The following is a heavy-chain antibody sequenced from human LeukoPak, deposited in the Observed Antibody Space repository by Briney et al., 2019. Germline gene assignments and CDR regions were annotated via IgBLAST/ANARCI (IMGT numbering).Heavy chain of an antibody. D-gene: IGHD6-19*01. CDR3: ASTLTVVGTLDY. J-gene: IGHJ4*02. Sequence: ASVKVSCKASGYTFTGYYIHWVRQAPGQGLEWMGWINPNSGGRKYAQKFQGRVTMTRDTPMSTVYMELSRLTSDDTAVYYCASTLTVVGTLDYWGQGALVPVSS. V-gene: IGHV1-2*02. CDR2: INPNSGGR. CDR1: GYTFTGYY.